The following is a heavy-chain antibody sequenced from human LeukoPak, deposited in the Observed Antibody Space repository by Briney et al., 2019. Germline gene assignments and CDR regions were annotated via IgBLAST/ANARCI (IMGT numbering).Heavy chain of an antibody. CDR3: AKDRTGDFWSGYPDY. D-gene: IGHD3-3*01. CDR1: GFTFDDYA. CDR2: ISWNSGSI. Sequence: GGSLRLSCAASGFTFDDYAMHWVRQAPGKGLEWVSGISWNSGSIGYADSVKGRFTISRDNAKNSLYPQMNSLRAEDTALYYCAKDRTGDFWSGYPDYWGQGTLVTVSS. J-gene: IGHJ4*02. V-gene: IGHV3-9*01.